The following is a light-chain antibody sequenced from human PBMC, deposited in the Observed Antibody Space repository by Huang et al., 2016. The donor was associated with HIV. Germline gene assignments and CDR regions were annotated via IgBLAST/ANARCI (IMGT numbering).Light chain of an antibody. CDR3: QQYYNTPLT. CDR2: WAS. J-gene: IGKJ2*01. CDR1: QSLLYSSNNKNY. V-gene: IGKV4-1*01. Sequence: IVMTQSPDSLAVSLGERATINCKSSQSLLYSSNNKNYLAWYQQKPGQPPKLLIYWASTRETGVPDRFTGSGSGTVFTLTISSLQAEDVAVYYCQQYYNTPLTFGQGTKLEIK.